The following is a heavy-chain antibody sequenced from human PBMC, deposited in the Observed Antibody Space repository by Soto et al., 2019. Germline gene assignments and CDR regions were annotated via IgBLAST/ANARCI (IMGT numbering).Heavy chain of an antibody. Sequence: SSVQVSCKASGGTFSSYAISWVRQAPGQGLEWMGGIIPIFGTANYAQKFQGRVTITADESTSTAYMELSSLRSEDTAVYYCARVYFGDIVLGSARTYYYYGMDVWGQGTAVTV. CDR2: IIPIFGTA. CDR1: GGTFSSYA. D-gene: IGHD2-2*01. V-gene: IGHV1-69*13. CDR3: ARVYFGDIVLGSARTYYYYGMDV. J-gene: IGHJ6*01.